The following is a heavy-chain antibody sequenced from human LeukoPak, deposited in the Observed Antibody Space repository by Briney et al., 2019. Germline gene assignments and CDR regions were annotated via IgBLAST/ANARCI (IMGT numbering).Heavy chain of an antibody. J-gene: IGHJ4*02. Sequence: GGSLRLSCAASGFTFSSYWMSWVRQAPGKGLEWVANIKQDGSEKYYVDSVKGRFTISRDNAKNSLYLQMNSLGAEDTAVYYCAKDSHYIVGATRPDYWGQGTLVTVSS. V-gene: IGHV3-7*03. CDR2: IKQDGSEK. CDR1: GFTFSSYW. CDR3: AKDSHYIVGATRPDY. D-gene: IGHD1-26*01.